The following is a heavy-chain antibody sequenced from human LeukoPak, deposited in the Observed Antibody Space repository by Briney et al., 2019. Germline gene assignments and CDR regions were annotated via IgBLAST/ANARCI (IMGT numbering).Heavy chain of an antibody. CDR3: ASPDYGGNSYWYFDL. CDR1: GGSISSSSYY. D-gene: IGHD4-23*01. V-gene: IGHV4-39*07. CDR2: IYYSGST. Sequence: SETLSLTCTVSGGSISSSSYYWGWIRQPPGKGLEWIGSIYYSGSTYYNPSLKSRVTISVDTSKNQFSLKLSSVTAADTAVYYCASPDYGGNSYWYFDLWGRGTLVTVSS. J-gene: IGHJ2*01.